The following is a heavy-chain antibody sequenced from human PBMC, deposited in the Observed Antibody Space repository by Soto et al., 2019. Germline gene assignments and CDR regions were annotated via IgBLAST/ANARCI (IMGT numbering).Heavy chain of an antibody. D-gene: IGHD3-16*01. CDR3: ARDLGGAPYVDL. J-gene: IGHJ2*01. Sequence: EMQLVESGGRLVQPGGSLRLSCAASGFIFSDQYMDWVRQAPGKGLEWVGRIRKKVNSYTTEYAASVKGRFSISRDDSKNSLYLQMNSRKTEDTAVYYCARDLGGAPYVDLWGRGTLVTVSS. V-gene: IGHV3-72*01. CDR1: GFIFSDQY. CDR2: IRKKVNSYTT.